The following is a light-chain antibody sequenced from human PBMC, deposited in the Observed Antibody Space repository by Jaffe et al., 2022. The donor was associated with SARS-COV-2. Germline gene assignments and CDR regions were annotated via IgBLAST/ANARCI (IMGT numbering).Light chain of an antibody. J-gene: IGLJ2*01. V-gene: IGLV3-10*01. Sequence: SYELTQPPSVSVSPGQTARITCSGDTLSKKYAYWYQQKSGQAPVLVIYEDSKRPSGIPETFSGSSSGTMATLTISGAQVEDEADYYCYSTDSSANHVFGGGTKLTVL. CDR3: YSTDSSANHV. CDR2: EDS. CDR1: TLSKKY.